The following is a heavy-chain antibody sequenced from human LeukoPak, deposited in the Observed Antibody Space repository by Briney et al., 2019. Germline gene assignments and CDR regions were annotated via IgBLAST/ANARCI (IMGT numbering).Heavy chain of an antibody. CDR3: AKALVVVPAYNWFDP. Sequence: GGSLRLSCAASGFTFSSYAMSWVRQAPGKGLEWVSAISGSGGSTYYADSVKGRFTISRDNSKNTLYLQMNSLRAEDTAVYYCAKALVVVPAYNWFDPWGQGTLVTVSS. CDR1: GFTFSSYA. CDR2: ISGSGGST. V-gene: IGHV3-23*01. D-gene: IGHD2-2*01. J-gene: IGHJ5*02.